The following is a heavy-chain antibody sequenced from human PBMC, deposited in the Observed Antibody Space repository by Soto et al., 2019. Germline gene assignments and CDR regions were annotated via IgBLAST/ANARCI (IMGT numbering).Heavy chain of an antibody. D-gene: IGHD3-3*01. J-gene: IGHJ4*02. CDR1: GFTFSSYG. CDR2: ISYDGSNK. Sequence: GGSLRLSCAASGFTFSSYGMHWVRQAPGKGLEWVAVISYDGSNKYYADSVKDRFNISRDNSKNTLYLQMNSLRAEDTAVYYCAKEGVPWFWSGYYPSNFDYWGQGTLVTVSS. V-gene: IGHV3-30*18. CDR3: AKEGVPWFWSGYYPSNFDY.